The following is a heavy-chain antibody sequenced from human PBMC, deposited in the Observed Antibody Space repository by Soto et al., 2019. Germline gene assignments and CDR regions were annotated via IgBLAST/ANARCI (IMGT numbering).Heavy chain of an antibody. CDR1: GYTFTSYA. J-gene: IGHJ4*02. CDR2: INAGNGNT. Sequence: QVQLVQSGAEVKKPGASVKVSCKASGYTFTSYAMHWVRQAPGQRLEWMGWINAGNGNTKYSQKFQGRVTITRDTSASTAYMELSSLRAEYTAVYYCAASSGYSSYDYWCQGTLVTVSS. D-gene: IGHD3-22*01. V-gene: IGHV1-3*01. CDR3: AASSGYSSYDY.